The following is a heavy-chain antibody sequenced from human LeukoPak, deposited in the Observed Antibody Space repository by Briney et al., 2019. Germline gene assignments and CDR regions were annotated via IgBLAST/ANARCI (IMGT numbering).Heavy chain of an antibody. CDR1: GFTFSSYW. J-gene: IGHJ5*02. Sequence: GGSLRLSCAASGFTFSSYWMSWVRQAPGKGLEWVANIKQDGGEKNYVDSVRGRFSISRDNAKNSLYLEMNSLRGEDTAVYYCARGGYLFDPWGQGTLVTVSS. CDR3: ARGGYLFDP. V-gene: IGHV3-7*04. D-gene: IGHD5-12*01. CDR2: IKQDGGEK.